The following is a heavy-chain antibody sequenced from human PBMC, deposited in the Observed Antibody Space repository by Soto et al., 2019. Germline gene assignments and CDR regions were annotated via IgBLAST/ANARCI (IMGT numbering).Heavy chain of an antibody. J-gene: IGHJ4*02. V-gene: IGHV1-46*01. Sequence: GASVKVSCKASGYTFTSYYMHWVRQAPGQGLEWMGIINPSGGSTSYAQKFQGRVTMTRDTSTSPVYMELSSLRSEDTAVYYCAREAGVDTAMVLFSGHFDYWGQGTLVTSPQ. CDR1: GYTFTSYY. D-gene: IGHD5-18*01. CDR3: AREAGVDTAMVLFSGHFDY. CDR2: INPSGGST.